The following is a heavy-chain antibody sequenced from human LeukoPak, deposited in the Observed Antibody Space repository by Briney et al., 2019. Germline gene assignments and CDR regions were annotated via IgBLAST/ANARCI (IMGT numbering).Heavy chain of an antibody. J-gene: IGHJ4*02. D-gene: IGHD5-24*01. CDR3: ARHGDGYNLSPLDY. CDR2: IYYSGST. CDR1: GGSISSYY. Sequence: SETLSLTCTVSGGSISSYYWSWIRQPPGKGLEWIGYIYYSGSTNYNPSLKSRVTISVDTSKNQFSLKLSSVTAADTAVYYCARHGDGYNLSPLDYWGQGTLVTVSS. V-gene: IGHV4-59*08.